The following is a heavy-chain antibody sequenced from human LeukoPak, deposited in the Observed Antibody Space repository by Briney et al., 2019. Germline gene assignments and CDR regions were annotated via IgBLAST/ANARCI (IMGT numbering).Heavy chain of an antibody. CDR1: GFTFSDYY. J-gene: IGHJ4*02. CDR3: ARGTTVTSGRGDY. CDR2: ITSSGTYT. Sequence: KPGGSLRLSCAASGFTFSDYYMSWIRPAPGKGLEWVSYITSSGTYTNCADSVKGRFTISRDDANNSLYLQMNNLRAEDTAVYYCARGTTVTSGRGDYWGQGTLVTVSS. D-gene: IGHD4-17*01. V-gene: IGHV3-11*03.